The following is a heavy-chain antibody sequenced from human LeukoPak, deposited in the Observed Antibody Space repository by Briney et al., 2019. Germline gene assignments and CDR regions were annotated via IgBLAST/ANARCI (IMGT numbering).Heavy chain of an antibody. CDR1: GFTFTNYP. CDR2: VSGSGGNT. D-gene: IGHD4-17*01. J-gene: IGHJ4*02. CDR3: AKERITTTAFDY. V-gene: IGHV3-23*01. Sequence: GGSLRLSCAASGFTFTNYPMNWVRQAPGKGLEWVSDVSGSGGNTHYADSVKGRFTISRDNSKNALYLQMNSRRAEDTAIYYCAKERITTTAFDYWGQGTLVTVSS.